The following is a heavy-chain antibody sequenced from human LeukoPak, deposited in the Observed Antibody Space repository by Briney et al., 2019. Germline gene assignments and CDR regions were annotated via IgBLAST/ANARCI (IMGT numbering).Heavy chain of an antibody. J-gene: IGHJ4*02. CDR3: ASRYGSGSQYFDY. D-gene: IGHD3-10*01. V-gene: IGHV1-8*01. CDR2: LNPNSGNT. Sequence: ASVKGSCKASGYTFTSYDINWVRQATGQGLEWMGWLNPNSGNTGYARKFQGRVTMTRNTSISTAYMELSSLRSEDTAVYFCASRYGSGSQYFDYWGQGTLVTVSS. CDR1: GYTFTSYD.